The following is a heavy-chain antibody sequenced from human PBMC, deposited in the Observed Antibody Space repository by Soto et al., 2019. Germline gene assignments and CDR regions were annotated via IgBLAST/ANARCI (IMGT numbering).Heavy chain of an antibody. J-gene: IGHJ5*02. CDR3: ARDGEVRGLLMWP. V-gene: IGHV3-21*01. CDR1: GFTFSSYS. CDR2: ISSSSSYI. D-gene: IGHD3-10*01. Sequence: EVQLVESGGGLVKPGGSLRLSCAASGFTFSSYSMNWVRQAPGKGLEWVSSISSSSSYIYYADSVKGRFTISRDNAKNSLYLQMNSLRAEDTAVYYCARDGEVRGLLMWPWGKGTLVTVSS.